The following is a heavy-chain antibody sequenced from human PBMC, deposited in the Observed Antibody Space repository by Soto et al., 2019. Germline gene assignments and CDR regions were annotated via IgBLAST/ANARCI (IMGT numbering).Heavy chain of an antibody. CDR2: ISAYNGNT. J-gene: IGHJ5*02. V-gene: IGHV1-18*01. Sequence: ASVKVSCKASGYTFTSYGISWVRQAPGQGLEWMGWISAYNGNTNYAQKLQGRVTMTTDTSTSTAYMELRSLRSDDTAVYYCARGTYDFWSGNNWFDPWGQGTLVTVSS. D-gene: IGHD3-3*01. CDR3: ARGTYDFWSGNNWFDP. CDR1: GYTFTSYG.